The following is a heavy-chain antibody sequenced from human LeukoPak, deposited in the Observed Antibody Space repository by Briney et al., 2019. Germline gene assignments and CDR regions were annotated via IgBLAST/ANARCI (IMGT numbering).Heavy chain of an antibody. D-gene: IGHD6-13*01. V-gene: IGHV3-30*18. J-gene: IGHJ5*02. Sequence: PGGSLRLSCAASGFTFSSYGMHWVRQAPGKGLEWVAVISYDGSNKYYADSVKGRFTISRDNAKNSLYLQMNSLRAEDTALYYCAKDGSSSWANWFDPWGQGTLVTVSS. CDR1: GFTFSSYG. CDR2: ISYDGSNK. CDR3: AKDGSSSWANWFDP.